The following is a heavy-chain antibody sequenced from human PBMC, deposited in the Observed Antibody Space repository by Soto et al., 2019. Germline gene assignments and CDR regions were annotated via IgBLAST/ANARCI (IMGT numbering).Heavy chain of an antibody. CDR2: IYHSGST. Sequence: SETLSLTCAVSGGSISSGGYAWSWIRQPPGKDLEWIGYIYHSGSTYYNPSLKSRVTISIDTSKNQFSLTLSSVTAADTAVYYCARYYYYATHFDYWGQGTLVTVSS. V-gene: IGHV4-30-2*01. CDR3: ARYYYYATHFDY. CDR1: GGSISSGGYA. J-gene: IGHJ4*02. D-gene: IGHD3-10*01.